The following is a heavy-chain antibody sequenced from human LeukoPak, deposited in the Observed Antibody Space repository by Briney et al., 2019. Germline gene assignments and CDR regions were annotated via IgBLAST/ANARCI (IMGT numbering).Heavy chain of an antibody. CDR3: ARNHCSGGSCYFDY. J-gene: IGHJ4*02. CDR2: IYYSGTT. D-gene: IGHD2-15*01. CDR1: GGSITSSSDY. Sequence: PSETLSLTCTVSGGSITSSSDYWGWIRQPPGKGLEWIEYIYYSGTTNYNPSLKGRVTISADTAKNQFSLQLSSVTAADTAVYYCARNHCSGGSCYFDYWGQGTRVTVSS. V-gene: IGHV4-39*01.